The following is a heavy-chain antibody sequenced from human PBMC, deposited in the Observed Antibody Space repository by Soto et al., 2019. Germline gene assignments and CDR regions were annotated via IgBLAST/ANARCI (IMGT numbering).Heavy chain of an antibody. J-gene: IGHJ4*02. V-gene: IGHV3-74*01. Sequence: GGSLRLSCAASGLTVSSYLMHWVRQAPGKGLVWVSRINSDGSSTSFADSVKGRFTISRDNAKNTLYLQMNSLRAEDTAVYYCARVNYGDYGGVYDYWGQGTLVTVSS. CDR2: INSDGSST. CDR1: GLTVSSYL. D-gene: IGHD4-17*01. CDR3: ARVNYGDYGGVYDY.